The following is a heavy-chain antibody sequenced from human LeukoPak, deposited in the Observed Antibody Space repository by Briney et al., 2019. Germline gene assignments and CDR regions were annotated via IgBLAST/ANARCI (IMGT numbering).Heavy chain of an antibody. CDR1: GGSIRSYY. V-gene: IGHV4-4*07. CDR3: ARQGYTASYYFLDY. D-gene: IGHD1-26*01. Sequence: SETLSLTCDVSGGSIRSYYWGWVRQPAGKGLEWIGRIYTAGTTHFNPSLKSRLTMSIDTSKNQFSLKLTSVSAADTAIYFCARQGYTASYYFLDYWSQGTLVTVSS. J-gene: IGHJ4*02. CDR2: IYTAGTT.